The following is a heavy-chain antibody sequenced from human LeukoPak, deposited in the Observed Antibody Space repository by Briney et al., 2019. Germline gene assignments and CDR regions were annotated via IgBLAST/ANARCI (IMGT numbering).Heavy chain of an antibody. Sequence: PGGSLRLSCAASGFTFSSYGMHGVREAPGKGLEWVAFIRYDGSNKYYADSVKGRFTISRDNSKNTLYLQMNSLRAEDRAVYYCAKSGGIPAAAPLDYWGQGTLVTVSS. V-gene: IGHV3-30*02. D-gene: IGHD2-2*01. J-gene: IGHJ4*02. CDR2: IRYDGSNK. CDR3: AKSGGIPAAAPLDY. CDR1: GFTFSSYG.